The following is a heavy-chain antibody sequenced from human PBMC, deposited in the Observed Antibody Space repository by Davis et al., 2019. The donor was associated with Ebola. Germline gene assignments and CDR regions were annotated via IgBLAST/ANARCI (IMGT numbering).Heavy chain of an antibody. D-gene: IGHD3-3*01. J-gene: IGHJ4*02. CDR3: ARDLPKYYDFWSGYFDY. V-gene: IGHV3-11*01. CDR2: ISSSGSTI. CDR1: GFTFSSYA. Sequence: GESLKISCAASGFTFSSYAMSWIRQAPGKGLEWVSYISSSGSTIYYADSVKGRFTISRDNAKNSLYLQMNSLRAEDAAVYYCARDLPKYYDFWSGYFDYWGQGTLVTVSS.